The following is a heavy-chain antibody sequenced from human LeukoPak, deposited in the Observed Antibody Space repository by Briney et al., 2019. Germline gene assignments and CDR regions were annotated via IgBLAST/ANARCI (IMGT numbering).Heavy chain of an antibody. V-gene: IGHV4-39*07. CDR2: IYYSGST. D-gene: IGHD6-13*01. CDR1: GGSISSSSYY. Sequence: SETLSLTCTVSGGSISSSSYYWGWIRQPPGKGLEWIGSIYYSGSTYYNPSLKSRVTISVDTSKNQFSLKLSSVTAADTAVYYCARDTPNLGSSFDYWGQGTLVTVSS. J-gene: IGHJ4*02. CDR3: ARDTPNLGSSFDY.